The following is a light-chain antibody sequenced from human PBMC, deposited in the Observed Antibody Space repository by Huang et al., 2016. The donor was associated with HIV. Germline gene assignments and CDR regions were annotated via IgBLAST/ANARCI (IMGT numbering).Light chain of an antibody. J-gene: IGKJ4*02. CDR1: QGIISY. V-gene: IGKV1-9*01. Sequence: IQSTQAPSCLSASVEARVTITCRARQGIISYLAWYQQKPGQAPKLLIYGASAVQSGVPARFSGSGSGTDFTLTISSLQPEDFATYYCQQLNNFPLTFGGGTKVEIK. CDR3: QQLNNFPLT. CDR2: GAS.